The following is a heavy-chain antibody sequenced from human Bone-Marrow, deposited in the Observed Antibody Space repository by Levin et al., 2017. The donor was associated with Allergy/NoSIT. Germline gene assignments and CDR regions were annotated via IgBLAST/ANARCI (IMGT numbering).Heavy chain of an antibody. J-gene: IGHJ2*01. CDR2: IYSGGDT. CDR1: GFTVSSNY. D-gene: IGHD6-19*01. Sequence: GGSLRLSCAASGFTVSSNYMSWVRQAPGKGLEWVSVIYSGGDTKYTESVKGRFTISRDNSKNTLYLQMNSLSTEDTAVYYCANCRGWYGNGFFDLWGRGTLVTVSS. V-gene: IGHV3-53*01. CDR3: ANCRGWYGNGFFDL.